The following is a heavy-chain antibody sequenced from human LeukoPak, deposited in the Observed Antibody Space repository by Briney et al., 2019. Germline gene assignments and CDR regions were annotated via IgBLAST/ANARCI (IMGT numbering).Heavy chain of an antibody. D-gene: IGHD3-10*01. CDR1: GYIFTGYY. CDR3: ARGEYRYYYGSGSYSNWFDP. J-gene: IGHJ5*02. CDR2: INPNSGGT. V-gene: IGHV1-2*02. Sequence: ASVKVPCKASGYIFTGYYMHWVRQAPGQGLEWMGWINPNSGGTNYAQKFQGRVTMTRDTSISTANMELSRLRSDDTAVYYRARGEYRYYYGSGSYSNWFDPWGQGTLVTVSS.